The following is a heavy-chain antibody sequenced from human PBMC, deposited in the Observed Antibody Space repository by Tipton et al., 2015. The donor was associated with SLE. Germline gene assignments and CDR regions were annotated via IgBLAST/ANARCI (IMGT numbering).Heavy chain of an antibody. Sequence: QSGAEVKKPGASVRVSCETSGYTFSTYDINWVRQATGQGLEWVGWMNPNSGKKGFAQKFQGRVTMTTDTSINTAYMEVTSLRSDDTAIYYCARDALYYRNAFDIWGQGTMVTVSS. V-gene: IGHV1-8*01. CDR3: ARDALYYRNAFDI. CDR1: GYTFSTYD. D-gene: IGHD1-14*01. CDR2: MNPNSGKK. J-gene: IGHJ3*02.